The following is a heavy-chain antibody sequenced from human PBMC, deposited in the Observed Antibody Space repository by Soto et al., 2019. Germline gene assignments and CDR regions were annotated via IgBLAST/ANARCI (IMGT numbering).Heavy chain of an antibody. V-gene: IGHV3-48*02. CDR1: EFTFSSYS. CDR2: ISSSSSTI. J-gene: IGHJ4*02. D-gene: IGHD6-19*01. CDR3: ERDSPPGWHFDY. Sequence: EAQLVESGGGLVQPGGSLRLSCAASEFTFSSYSMNWVRQAPGKGLEWISYISSSSSTIYYADSVRGRFTIYRDNAKNSLYLQMNSLRDEDTAVYYCERDSPPGWHFDYWGQGTLVTVSS.